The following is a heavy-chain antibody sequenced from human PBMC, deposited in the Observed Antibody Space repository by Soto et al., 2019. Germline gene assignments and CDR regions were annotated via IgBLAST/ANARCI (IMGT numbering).Heavy chain of an antibody. V-gene: IGHV1-2*02. Sequence: ASVKVSCKASGYTFTGYYMHWVRQAPGQGLEWMGWINPNSGGTNYAQKFQGRVTMTRDTSISTAYMELSRLRSDDTAVYYCVRCFFPAVAGRTYYGMDVWGQGTTVTVSS. CDR3: VRCFFPAVAGRTYYGMDV. J-gene: IGHJ6*02. D-gene: IGHD6-19*01. CDR2: INPNSGGT. CDR1: GYTFTGYY.